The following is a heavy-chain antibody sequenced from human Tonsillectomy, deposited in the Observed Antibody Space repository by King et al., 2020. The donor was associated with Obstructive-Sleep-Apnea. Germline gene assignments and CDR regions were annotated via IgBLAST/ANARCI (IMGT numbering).Heavy chain of an antibody. CDR2: FYYSGST. Sequence: QLQESGPGLVKPSETLSLTCTVSGGSISRSGYYWGWLRQPPGKGLEWIGSFYYSGSTYHNPSLKSRVTISVDTSKNQFSLKVSSVTAADTAVYYCARVPLHYSSSFNWGQGTLVTVSS. V-gene: IGHV4-39*07. J-gene: IGHJ4*02. CDR3: ARVPLHYSSSFN. CDR1: GGSISRSGYY. D-gene: IGHD6-13*01.